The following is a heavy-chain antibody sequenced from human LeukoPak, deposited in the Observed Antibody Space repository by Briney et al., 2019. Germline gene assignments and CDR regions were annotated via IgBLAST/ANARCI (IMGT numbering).Heavy chain of an antibody. CDR1: GGSFSGYY. CDR3: ARGGVMVAGTPYYYYGMDV. CDR2: FQYGGNS. Sequence: PSETLSLTCAVYGGSFSGYYWSWIRQSPGKGLEWIGSFQYGGNSKYNPSLKSRVAMSVDTSKRQLSLRLTSVTAADTAVYYCARGGVMVAGTPYYYYGMDVWGQGTTVTVSS. V-gene: IGHV4-34*01. J-gene: IGHJ6*02. D-gene: IGHD2-8*01.